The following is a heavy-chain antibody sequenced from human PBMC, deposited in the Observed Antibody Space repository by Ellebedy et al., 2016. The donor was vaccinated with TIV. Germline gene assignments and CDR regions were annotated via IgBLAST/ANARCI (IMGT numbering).Heavy chain of an antibody. CDR2: IGAAGDT. CDR1: GFTFSSYD. J-gene: IGHJ4*02. V-gene: IGHV3-13*01. D-gene: IGHD1-14*01. Sequence: GESLKISCAASGFTFSSYDMHWVRQGSGNGLEWVSSIGAAGDTYYAGFVKGRVAISRENAKNSLYLQRNNVRVGDTAVYYCARATAGFDYWGQGTLVTVSS. CDR3: ARATAGFDY.